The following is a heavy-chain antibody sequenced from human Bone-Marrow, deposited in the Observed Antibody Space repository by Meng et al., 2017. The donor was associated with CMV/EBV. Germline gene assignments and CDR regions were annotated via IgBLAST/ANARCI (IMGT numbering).Heavy chain of an antibody. J-gene: IGHJ4*02. CDR2: ISYSSSYI. CDR3: ARGGWELKPFDY. V-gene: IGHV3-21*06. D-gene: IGHD1-26*01. CDR1: GFTFSSYG. Sequence: GGSLRLSCAASGFTFSSYGMHWVRQAPGKGLEWVSSISYSSSYIYYADSMKGRLTISRDNANNSLYLHMNSLRAEDTAVYYCARGGWELKPFDYWGQGTLVTVSS.